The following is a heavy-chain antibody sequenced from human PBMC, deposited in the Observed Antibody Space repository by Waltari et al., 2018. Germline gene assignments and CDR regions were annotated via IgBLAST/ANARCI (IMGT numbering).Heavy chain of an antibody. CDR3: AREERWLHWFDP. Sequence: QLQLQESGPGLVKPSETLSLTCTVSGGSISSSSSYWGWIRQPPGKGLEWIGSIYYSGSTYYNPSLKSRVTISVDTSKNQFSLKLSSVTAADTAVYYCAREERWLHWFDPWGQGTLVTVSS. CDR1: GGSISSSSSY. D-gene: IGHD5-12*01. J-gene: IGHJ5*02. CDR2: IYYSGST. V-gene: IGHV4-39*07.